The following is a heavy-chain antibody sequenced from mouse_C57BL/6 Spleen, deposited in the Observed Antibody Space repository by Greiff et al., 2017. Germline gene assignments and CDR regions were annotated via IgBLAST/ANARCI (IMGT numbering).Heavy chain of an antibody. CDR1: GYPFTSYW. CDR3: ARYSRDYYAMDY. V-gene: IGHV1-72*01. J-gene: IGHJ4*01. CDR2: IDPTSGGT. Sequence: QVQLQQPGAELVKPGASVKLSCKASGYPFTSYWMHWVKQRPGRGLAWIGRIDPTSGGTSYTAQFKTKATLTVDKPSSTAYMQLSSLTSDDSAVYYCARYSRDYYAMDYWGQGTSVTVSS.